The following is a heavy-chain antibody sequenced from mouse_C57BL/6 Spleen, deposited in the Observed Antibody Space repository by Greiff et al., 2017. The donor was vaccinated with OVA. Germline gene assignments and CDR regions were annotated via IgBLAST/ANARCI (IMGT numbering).Heavy chain of an antibody. J-gene: IGHJ1*03. CDR3: ARLLLRRGYFDV. Sequence: DVMLVESEGGLVQPGSSMKLSCTASGFTFSDYYMAWVRQVPEKGLEWVANINYDGSSTYYLDSLKSRFIISRDNAKNILYLQMSSLKSEDTATYYCARLLLRRGYFDVWAQGPRSPSPQ. CDR1: GFTFSDYY. CDR2: INYDGSST. V-gene: IGHV5-16*01. D-gene: IGHD1-1*01.